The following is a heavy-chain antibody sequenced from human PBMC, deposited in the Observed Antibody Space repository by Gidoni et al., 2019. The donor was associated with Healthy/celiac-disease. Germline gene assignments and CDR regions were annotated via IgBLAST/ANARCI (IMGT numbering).Heavy chain of an antibody. J-gene: IGHJ4*02. CDR3: AKLMGIVVVPAASFDY. CDR2: ISVSGGST. Sequence: EVQLLESGGGLVQPGGSLRLSCAASGFPFSSYAMGWVRQAPGKGLGGVSAISVSGGSTYYADSVKGRFTISRDNSKNTLYLQMNSLRAEDTAVYYCAKLMGIVVVPAASFDYWGQGTLVTVSS. D-gene: IGHD2-2*03. CDR1: GFPFSSYA. V-gene: IGHV3-23*01.